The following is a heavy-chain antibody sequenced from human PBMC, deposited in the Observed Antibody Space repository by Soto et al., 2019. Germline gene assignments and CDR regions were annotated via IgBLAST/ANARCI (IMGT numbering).Heavy chain of an antibody. CDR1: GYSFTSYW. CDR3: ARTRSYGDYENWFDP. CDR2: IYPGDSDT. J-gene: IGHJ5*02. V-gene: IGHV5-51*01. Sequence: GESLKISCQGSGYSFTSYWIGWVRQMPGKGLERMGIIYPGDSDTRYSPSFQGQVTISADKSISTAYLQWSSLKASDTAMYYCARTRSYGDYENWFDPWGQGTLVTVSS. D-gene: IGHD4-17*01.